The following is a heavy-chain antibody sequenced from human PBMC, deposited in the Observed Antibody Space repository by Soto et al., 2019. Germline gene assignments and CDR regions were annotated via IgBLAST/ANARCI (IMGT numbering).Heavy chain of an antibody. J-gene: IGHJ6*02. V-gene: IGHV1-2*04. Sequence: GASVKVSCKASGYTFTGYYMHWVRQAPGQGLEWMGWINPNSGGTNYAQKFQGWVTMTRDTSISTAYMELSRLRSGDTAVYYCARVLAAHSSGYYFARFGMDVWGQGTTVTVSS. CDR3: ARVLAAHSSGYYFARFGMDV. D-gene: IGHD3-22*01. CDR2: INPNSGGT. CDR1: GYTFTGYY.